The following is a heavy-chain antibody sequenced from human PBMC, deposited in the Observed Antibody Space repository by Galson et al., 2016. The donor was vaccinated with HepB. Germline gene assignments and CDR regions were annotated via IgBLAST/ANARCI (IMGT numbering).Heavy chain of an antibody. CDR3: AKVFRQYSYGYSGWYFEL. CDR1: GFIFNNFG. J-gene: IGHJ2*01. V-gene: IGHV3-30*18. D-gene: IGHD5-18*01. Sequence: SLRLSCAASGFIFNNFGMHWVRQAPGKGLEWVAVISPDGSKIYYADSVKGRFTISRDNSKSTLFLQMNSLRADDTAMYYCAKVFRQYSYGYSGWYFELWGRGTLVTVSS. CDR2: ISPDGSKI.